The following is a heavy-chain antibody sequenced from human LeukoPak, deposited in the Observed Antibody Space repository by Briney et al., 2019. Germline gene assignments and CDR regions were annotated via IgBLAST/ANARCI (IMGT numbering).Heavy chain of an antibody. CDR2: IKYDGSHK. CDR1: GLTFTNYD. J-gene: IGHJ3*02. V-gene: IGHV3-33*01. Sequence: GGSLRLSCEASGLTFTNYDVHWVRQAPGMGLEWVSFIKYDGSHKFYSDSVQGRFIISRDNSKNTLYVQMNSLRAEDTAVYYCARLRAWAFDIWGQGTMVTVSS. CDR3: ARLRAWAFDI.